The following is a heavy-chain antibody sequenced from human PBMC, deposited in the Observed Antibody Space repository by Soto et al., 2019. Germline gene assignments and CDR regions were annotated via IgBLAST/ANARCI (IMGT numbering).Heavy chain of an antibody. D-gene: IGHD3-22*01. CDR1: GYSFTTYF. CDR3: ARSRVYYYDSSGYAFDI. CDR2: INPDAGNT. J-gene: IGHJ3*02. V-gene: IGHV1-18*04. Sequence: ASVKVSCKASGYSFTTYFINWVRQAPGQGLEWMGSINPDAGNTNYAQKLQGRVTMTTDTSTSTAYMELRSLRSDDTAVYYCARSRVYYYDSSGYAFDIWGQGTMVTVSS.